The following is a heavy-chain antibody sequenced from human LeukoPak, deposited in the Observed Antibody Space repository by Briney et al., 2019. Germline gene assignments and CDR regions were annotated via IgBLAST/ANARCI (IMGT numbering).Heavy chain of an antibody. V-gene: IGHV3-20*04. J-gene: IGHJ4*02. CDR1: GFIFNDYG. CDR2: INWNGGST. CDR3: ARAPQLAYFDY. Sequence: PGGSLRLSCAASGFIFNDYGMSWVRQAPGKGLEWVSGINWNGGSTGYADSVKGRFTISRDNAKNPLYLQMNSLRAEDTALYYCARAPQLAYFDYWGQGTLVTVSS.